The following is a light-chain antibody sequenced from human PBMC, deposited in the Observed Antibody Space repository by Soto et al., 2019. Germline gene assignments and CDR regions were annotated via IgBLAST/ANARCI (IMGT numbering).Light chain of an antibody. CDR3: QQYGSSLTWT. V-gene: IGKV3-20*01. Sequence: EVVLTQSPGTVSLSPGERVTLSCRASQSVIRNYLAWYQQRPGQAPRLLIYAASSRATGIPDRFSGSGSGTDFTLSISSLEPEDFAVYYCQQYGSSLTWTFGQGTKVEMK. CDR1: QSVIRNY. CDR2: AAS. J-gene: IGKJ1*01.